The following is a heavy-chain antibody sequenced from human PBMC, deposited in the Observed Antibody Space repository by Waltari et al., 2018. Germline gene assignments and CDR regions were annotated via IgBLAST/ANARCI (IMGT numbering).Heavy chain of an antibody. CDR3: ARGPYYDILTGYYRSRYRYFQH. Sequence: QVQLQQWGAGLLKPSETLSLTCAVYGGSFSGYYWSWIRQPPGKGLEWIGEINHIGSTNSNPSLNSRVTISVDTSKNQFSLKLSSVTAADTAVYYCARGPYYDILTGYYRSRYRYFQHWGQGTLVTVSS. J-gene: IGHJ1*01. V-gene: IGHV4-34*01. CDR2: INHIGST. CDR1: GGSFSGYY. D-gene: IGHD3-9*01.